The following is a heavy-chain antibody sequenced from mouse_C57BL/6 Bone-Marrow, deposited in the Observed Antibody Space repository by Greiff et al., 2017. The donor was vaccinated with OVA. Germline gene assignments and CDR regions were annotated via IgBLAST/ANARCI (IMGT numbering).Heavy chain of an antibody. CDR3: ARDRGGYYYGSFDY. V-gene: IGHV5-16*01. Sequence: DVHLVESEGGLVQPGSSMKLSCTASGFTFSDYYMAWVRQVPEKGLEWVANINYDGSSTYYLDSLKSRFIISRDNAKNILYLQMSSLKSEDTATYYCARDRGGYYYGSFDYWGQGTTLTVSS. D-gene: IGHD1-1*01. CDR2: INYDGSST. J-gene: IGHJ2*01. CDR1: GFTFSDYY.